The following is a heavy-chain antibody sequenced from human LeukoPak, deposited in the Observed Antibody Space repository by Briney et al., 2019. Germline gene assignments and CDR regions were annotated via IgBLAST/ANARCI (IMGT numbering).Heavy chain of an antibody. D-gene: IGHD1-26*01. V-gene: IGHV3-23*01. CDR3: AKHTWGSTASFEY. CDR2: ISGSGDST. J-gene: IGHJ4*02. Sequence: GGSLRLSCAASGFTFSSSAMHWVRLAPGKGLEWVSTISGSGDSTYYADSVKDRFAIFRDNYKSTLHLQRNSLRAEDTGVYYCAKHTWGSTASFEYWGQGTLVTVSS. CDR1: GFTFSSSA.